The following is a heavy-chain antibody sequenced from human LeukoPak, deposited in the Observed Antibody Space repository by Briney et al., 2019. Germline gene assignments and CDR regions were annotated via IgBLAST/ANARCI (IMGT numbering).Heavy chain of an antibody. CDR3: ATTHGYGDAFDT. D-gene: IGHD5-12*01. CDR1: GYNFISYW. CDR2: IYPSNSDI. J-gene: IGHJ3*02. V-gene: IGHV5-51*01. Sequence: GESLKISCKGSGYNFISYWIGWVRQVPGKGLEWMGIIYPSNSDIRYSPSFRGQVTVSADRSVSTAYLQWSSLKASDTAMYYCATTHGYGDAFDTWGHGTTVTVSS.